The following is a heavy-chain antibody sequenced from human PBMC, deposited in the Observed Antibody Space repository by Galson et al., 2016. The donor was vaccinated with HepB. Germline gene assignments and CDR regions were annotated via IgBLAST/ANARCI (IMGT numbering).Heavy chain of an antibody. CDR1: GFTFSDYW. CDR3: ARDKIAGPTILDY. J-gene: IGHJ4*02. D-gene: IGHD5-24*01. Sequence: SLRLSCAASGFTFSDYWMSWVRQAPGKGLEWVANINQDGTEKYSAGSLGARFTISRDNVKRSVFLHMNSLGAEDTAVYYCARDKIAGPTILDYWGQGALVTVSS. V-gene: IGHV3-7*01. CDR2: INQDGTEK.